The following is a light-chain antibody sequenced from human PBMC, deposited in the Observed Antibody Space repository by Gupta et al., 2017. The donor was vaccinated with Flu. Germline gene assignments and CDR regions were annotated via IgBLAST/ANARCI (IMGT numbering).Light chain of an antibody. J-gene: IGLJ3*02. CDR1: SSNIGSKY. Sequence: SSNIGSKYVSWYQHVPGTVPKLLIYEDNKRPSGIPDRFSGSKSGASATLDITGLQTGDEADYYCGTWDSLNSGGLFGGGTHLTVL. V-gene: IGLV1-51*02. CDR3: GTWDSLNSGGL. CDR2: EDN.